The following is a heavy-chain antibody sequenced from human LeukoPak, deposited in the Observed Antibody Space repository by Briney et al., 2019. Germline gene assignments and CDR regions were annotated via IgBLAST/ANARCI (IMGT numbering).Heavy chain of an antibody. D-gene: IGHD2-2*01. CDR1: GGSISSYY. CDR3: ARGFSLGVVVPAAMGYYYMDV. V-gene: IGHV4-4*07. Sequence: SETLSLTCTVSGGSISSYYWSWIRQPAGKGLEWIGRIYTSGSTNYNPSLKSRVTISVDKSKNQFSLKLSSVTAADTAVYYCARGFSLGVVVPAAMGYYYMDVWGKGTTVTVSS. CDR2: IYTSGST. J-gene: IGHJ6*03.